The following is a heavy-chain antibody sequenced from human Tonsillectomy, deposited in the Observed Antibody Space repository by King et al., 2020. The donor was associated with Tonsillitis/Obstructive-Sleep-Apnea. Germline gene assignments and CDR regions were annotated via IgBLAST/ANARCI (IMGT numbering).Heavy chain of an antibody. CDR1: GYTFPNYG. CDR3: ASDSMSHYYDSSGYYPFNY. J-gene: IGHJ4*02. Sequence: FQLVQSGAEVKKSGASVKVSCKASGYTFPNYGISWVRQAPGQGLEWMGWISAYNGHTNYAQKLQGRLTMTTDTSTSTAYLELRSLRSDDTAVYYCASDSMSHYYDSSGYYPFNYWGQGTLVTVSS. V-gene: IGHV1-18*01. CDR2: ISAYNGHT. D-gene: IGHD3-22*01.